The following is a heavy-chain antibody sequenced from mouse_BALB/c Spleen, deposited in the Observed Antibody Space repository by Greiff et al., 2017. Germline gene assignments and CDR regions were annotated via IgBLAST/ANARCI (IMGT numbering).Heavy chain of an antibody. CDR2: ISYSGST. Sequence: EVMLVESGPSLVKPSQTLSLTCSVTGDSITSGYWNWFRQFPGNKLEYMGYISYSGSTNYNPSLNSRISTTRDTSKNQYSLQLNSVTTADTATYYCARGNYYGISYYFDYWGQGTTLTVSS. CDR1: GDSITSGY. D-gene: IGHD1-1*01. V-gene: IGHV3-8*02. CDR3: ARGNYYGISYYFDY. J-gene: IGHJ2*01.